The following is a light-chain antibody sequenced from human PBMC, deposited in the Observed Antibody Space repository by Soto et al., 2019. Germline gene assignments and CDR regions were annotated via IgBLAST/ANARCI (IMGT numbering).Light chain of an antibody. V-gene: IGKV3-20*01. Sequence: EIVLTQSPGTLSLSPGERATLSCRASQSVSSSYLAWYQQKPGQAPRLLIYGASSRATGIPDRFSGSGSGTDFTLTISRLEPEDFAVYYCQQYCSSLRNFGPGTKVDIK. CDR1: QSVSSSY. CDR2: GAS. J-gene: IGKJ3*01. CDR3: QQYCSSLRN.